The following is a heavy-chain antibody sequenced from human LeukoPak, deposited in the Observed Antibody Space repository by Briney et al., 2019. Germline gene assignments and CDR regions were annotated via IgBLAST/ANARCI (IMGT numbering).Heavy chain of an antibody. CDR1: GFTFSDYY. D-gene: IGHD6-13*01. J-gene: IGHJ4*02. CDR3: ARGGMGIAAAGQFDY. CDR2: ISSSGSTI. Sequence: GGSLRLSCAASGFTFSDYYMNWIRQAPGKGLEWVSYISSSGSTIDYANSVKGRFTISRDNAKNSLYLQMNSLRAEDTAVYYCARGGMGIAAAGQFDYWGQGTLVTVSS. V-gene: IGHV3-11*01.